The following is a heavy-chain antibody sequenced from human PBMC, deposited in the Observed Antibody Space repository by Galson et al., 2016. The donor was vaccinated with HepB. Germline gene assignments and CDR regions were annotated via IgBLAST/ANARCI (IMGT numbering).Heavy chain of an antibody. V-gene: IGHV3-48*04. D-gene: IGHD2-21*02. CDR1: GFSFNAYS. J-gene: IGHJ4*02. CDR2: ISGSGTTI. CDR3: ARGILELTALPHCFDY. Sequence: SLRLSCAASGFSFNAYSINWVRQAPGQGLEWISYISGSGTTILYADSVRGRITISRDNAKNSVFLQMESLRAEDTAVYYCARGILELTALPHCFDYWGRGSLVTVSS.